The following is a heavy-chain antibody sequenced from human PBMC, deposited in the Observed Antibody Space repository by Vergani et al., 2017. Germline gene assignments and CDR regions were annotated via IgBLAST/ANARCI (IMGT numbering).Heavy chain of an antibody. CDR2: IWYDGSNK. D-gene: IGHD3-9*01. V-gene: IGHV3-33*01. CDR1: GFTFSSYG. CDR3: ARLSGRILTGYFYFDY. J-gene: IGHJ4*02. Sequence: QVQLVESGGGLVKPGGSLRLSCAASGFTFSSYGMHWVRQAPGKGLEWVAVIWYDGSNKYYADSVKGRFTISRDNSKNTLYLQMNSLRAEDTAVYYCARLSGRILTGYFYFDYWGQGTLVTVSS.